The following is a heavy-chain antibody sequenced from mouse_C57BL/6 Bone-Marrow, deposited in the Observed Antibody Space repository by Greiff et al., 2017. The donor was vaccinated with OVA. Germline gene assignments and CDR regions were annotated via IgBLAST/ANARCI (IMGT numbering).Heavy chain of an antibody. CDR3: ARFPARDGYPAWLAY. CDR1: GFTFTDYY. CDR2: IRNKANGYTT. V-gene: IGHV7-3*01. J-gene: IGHJ3*01. D-gene: IGHD2-3*01. Sequence: EVMLVESGGGLVQPGGSLSLSCAASGFTFTDYYMSWVRQPPGKALEWLGFIRNKANGYTTEYSASVKGRFTISRDNSQSILYLQMNALRAEDSATYYCARFPARDGYPAWLAYWGQGTLVTVSA.